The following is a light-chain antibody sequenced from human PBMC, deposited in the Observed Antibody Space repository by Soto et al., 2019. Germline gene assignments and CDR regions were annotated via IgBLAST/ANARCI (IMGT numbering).Light chain of an antibody. CDR2: AAS. Sequence: EIVMTQSPATLSVSPGDRVTLSCRASQSVRSNLAWYQQKPGRAPRLVIYAASIRATGIPARFSGGGSGTEFTLPLSNLQSEDFALYFCQQYSDWPPEPTFGGGTKVEIK. J-gene: IGKJ4*01. V-gene: IGKV3D-15*03. CDR1: QSVRSN. CDR3: QQYSDWPPEPT.